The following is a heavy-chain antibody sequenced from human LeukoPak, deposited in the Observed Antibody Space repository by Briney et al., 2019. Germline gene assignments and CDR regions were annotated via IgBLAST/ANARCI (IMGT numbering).Heavy chain of an antibody. J-gene: IGHJ4*02. Sequence: GGSLRLYCAASGFTFSSHAMAWARQAPGKGLEWVSEISGSGESTHYADSVKGRLTISRDNSKNTLYLQMSSLRVEDTAVYYCARDDYGDWPPLFDYWGQGTLVTVSS. CDR1: GFTFSSHA. V-gene: IGHV3-23*01. CDR3: ARDDYGDWPPLFDY. D-gene: IGHD4-17*01. CDR2: ISGSGEST.